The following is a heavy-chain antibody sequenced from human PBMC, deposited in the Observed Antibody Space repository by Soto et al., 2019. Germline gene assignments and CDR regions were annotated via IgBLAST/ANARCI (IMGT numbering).Heavy chain of an antibody. CDR2: ITGSGDST. CDR3: AKQDSSGYYSLQQ. Sequence: ESGGGLVQPGGSLRLSCAASGFTFSRCAMTWVRQAPGKGLEWVSAITGSGDSTYTADPVRGRFIISRDNSKNTLYLQMNSLRAEDTAEYYCAKQDSSGYYSLQQWGQGTLVTVSP. J-gene: IGHJ1*01. D-gene: IGHD3-22*01. V-gene: IGHV3-23*01. CDR1: GFTFSRCA.